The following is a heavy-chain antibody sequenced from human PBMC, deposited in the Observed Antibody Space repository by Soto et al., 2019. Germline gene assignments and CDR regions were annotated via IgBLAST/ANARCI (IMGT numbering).Heavy chain of an antibody. CDR1: GGSISSYY. J-gene: IGHJ4*02. CDR3: ARGSYDILTGYRPDY. V-gene: IGHV4-59*01. D-gene: IGHD3-9*01. Sequence: QVQLQESGPGLVKPSETLSLTCTVSGGSISSYYWSWIRQPPGKGLEWIGYIYYSGSTNYNPSLKSRVTISVDTSKNQFSLKLSSVTAADTAVYYCARGSYDILTGYRPDYWGQGTLVTVSS. CDR2: IYYSGST.